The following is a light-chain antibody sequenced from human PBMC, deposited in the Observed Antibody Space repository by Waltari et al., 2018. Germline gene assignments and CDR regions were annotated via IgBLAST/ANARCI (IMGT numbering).Light chain of an antibody. CDR1: QNVTNN. Sequence: EVVVTQSPATLSLSPGERVSLSCRASQNVTNNFAWFLQRPGQAPRLLIYNASTRATDIPARFSGSGSGTEFTLTINSLQPEDLAIYYCQVRTNWLWTFGQGTKV. J-gene: IGKJ1*01. CDR3: QVRTNWLWT. V-gene: IGKV3-15*01. CDR2: NAS.